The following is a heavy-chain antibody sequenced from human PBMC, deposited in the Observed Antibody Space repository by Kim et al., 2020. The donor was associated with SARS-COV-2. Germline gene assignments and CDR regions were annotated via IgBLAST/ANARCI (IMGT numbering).Heavy chain of an antibody. D-gene: IGHD4-17*01. Sequence: NEAQNLQGRVTLTTDTSTSTAFLELRSLRSDDTAVYFCARDRGYGDDTFDYWGQGTLVTVSS. J-gene: IGHJ4*02. V-gene: IGHV1-18*01. CDR3: ARDRGYGDDTFDY.